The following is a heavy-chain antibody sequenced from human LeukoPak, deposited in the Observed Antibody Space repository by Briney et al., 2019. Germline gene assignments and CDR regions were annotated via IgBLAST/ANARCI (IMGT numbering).Heavy chain of an antibody. CDR3: ARVGMAGTRTFDY. D-gene: IGHD6-19*01. CDR2: IYYSGST. CDR1: GGSISSSSYY. V-gene: IGHV4-39*07. J-gene: IGHJ4*02. Sequence: SETLSLTCTVSGGSISSSSYYWVWIRQPPGKGLEWIGSIYYSGSTYYTPSLKSRVTISVDTSKIQFSLKLSSVTDADTAVYYCARVGMAGTRTFDYWGQGTLVTVSS.